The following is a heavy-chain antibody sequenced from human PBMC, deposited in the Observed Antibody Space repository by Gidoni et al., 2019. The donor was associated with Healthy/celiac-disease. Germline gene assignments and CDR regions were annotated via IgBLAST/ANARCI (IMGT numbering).Heavy chain of an antibody. Sequence: GSSVKVSCKASGGTFSSYAISWVRQAPGQGLEWMGRIIPILGIANYAQKFQGRVTITADKSTSTAYMELSSLRSEDTAVYYCARGFHDPLGPTAMVTSSAYYFDYWGQGTLVTVSS. CDR2: IIPILGIA. CDR1: GGTFSSYA. J-gene: IGHJ4*02. V-gene: IGHV1-69*04. CDR3: ARGFHDPLGPTAMVTSSAYYFDY. D-gene: IGHD5-18*01.